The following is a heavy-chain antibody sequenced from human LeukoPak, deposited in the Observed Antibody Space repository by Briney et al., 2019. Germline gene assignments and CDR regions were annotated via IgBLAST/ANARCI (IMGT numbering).Heavy chain of an antibody. V-gene: IGHV4-30-4*08. Sequence: SQTLSLTCTVSGGSINSGAYYWNWIRQPPGKGLEWIGYIYYSGSTYYNPSLKSRITISVDTSKSQFSLKLSSVTAADTAVYYCASSSWYYFDDWGQGTLVTVSS. CDR2: IYYSGST. D-gene: IGHD6-13*01. J-gene: IGHJ4*02. CDR3: ASSSWYYFDD. CDR1: GGSINSGAYY.